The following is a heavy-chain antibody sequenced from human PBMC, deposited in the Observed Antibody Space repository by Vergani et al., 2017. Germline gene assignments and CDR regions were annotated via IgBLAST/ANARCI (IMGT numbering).Heavy chain of an antibody. D-gene: IGHD3-3*01. CDR2: IIPILGIA. V-gene: IGHV1-69*04. Sequence: QVQLVQSGAEVKKPGSSVKVSCKASGGTFSSYTISWVRQAPGQGLEWMGRIIPILGIANYAQKFQGRVTITADNSTSTAYMELSSLRSEDTAVYYCARGTKPSYYDFWSGYYNQNWFDPWGQGTLVTVSS. J-gene: IGHJ5*02. CDR3: ARGTKPSYYDFWSGYYNQNWFDP. CDR1: GGTFSSYT.